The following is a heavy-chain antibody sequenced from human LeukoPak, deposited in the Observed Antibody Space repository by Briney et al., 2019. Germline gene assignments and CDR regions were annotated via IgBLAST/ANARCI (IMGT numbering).Heavy chain of an antibody. V-gene: IGHV3-33*01. CDR3: AREVTECSSTSCYSAFDI. CDR1: GFTFSSYG. D-gene: IGHD2-2*02. J-gene: IGHJ3*02. Sequence: PGRSLRLSCAASGFTFSSYGMHWVRQAPGKGLEWVAVIWYDGSNKYYADSVKGRFTISRDNSKNTLYLQMDSLRAEDTAVYYCAREVTECSSTSCYSAFDIWGQGTMVTVSS. CDR2: IWYDGSNK.